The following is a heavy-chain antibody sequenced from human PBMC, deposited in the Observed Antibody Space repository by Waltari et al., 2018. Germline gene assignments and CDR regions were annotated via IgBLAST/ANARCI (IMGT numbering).Heavy chain of an antibody. V-gene: IGHV1-2*02. CDR3: ARVTGYYVGDAFDI. CDR1: GYTFTGYY. J-gene: IGHJ3*02. D-gene: IGHD3-9*01. CDR2: INPNSGGT. Sequence: QVQLVQSGAEVKKPGASVKVSCKASGYTFTGYYRHWLRQAPGQGLEWMGWINPNSGGTNYAQKFQGRVTMTRDTSISTAYMELSRLRSDDTAVYYCARVTGYYVGDAFDIWGQGTMVTVSS.